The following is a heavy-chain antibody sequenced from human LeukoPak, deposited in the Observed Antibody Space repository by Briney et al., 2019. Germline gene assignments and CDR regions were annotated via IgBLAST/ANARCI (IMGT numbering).Heavy chain of an antibody. CDR1: GYTFTSYG. V-gene: IGHV1-18*01. J-gene: IGHJ5*02. Sequence: ASVKVSCKASGYTFTSYGIRWVRQAHGKGLEWMGWISAYNGNTNYAQKFQGRVTMTRNTSISTAYMELSSLRSEDTAVYYCAREHYDILTGPNWFDPWGQGTLVTVSS. CDR2: ISAYNGNT. D-gene: IGHD3-9*01. CDR3: AREHYDILTGPNWFDP.